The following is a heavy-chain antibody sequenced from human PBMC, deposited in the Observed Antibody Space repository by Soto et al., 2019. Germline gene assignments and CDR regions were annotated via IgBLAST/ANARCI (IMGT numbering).Heavy chain of an antibody. CDR3: ARKHCSGGACDFHF. V-gene: IGHV1-69*01. CDR1: GGTLDSDT. Sequence: QVQLVQSGAEVKKPGSSVKVSCRASGGTLDSDTITWVRQAPGQGLEWMGGIVPVLGTASFAQKFQGRITITADESTSREYMELSSLRSEDTAVYFCARKHCSGGACDFHFWGQGTLVTVSS. CDR2: IVPVLGTA. J-gene: IGHJ4*02. D-gene: IGHD2-15*01.